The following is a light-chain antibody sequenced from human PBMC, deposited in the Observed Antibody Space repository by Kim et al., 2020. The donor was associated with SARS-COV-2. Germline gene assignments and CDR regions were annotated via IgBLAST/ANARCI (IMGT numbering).Light chain of an antibody. V-gene: IGLV3-19*01. J-gene: IGLJ2*01. CDR3: NSRDRSGNHVI. CDR1: ILRNYY. CDR2: GKN. Sequence: ACGQTDSIKCQEDILRNYYPTSYQQKPGQAPVLVIYGKNNRPSGIPDRFSGSSSGNTASLTITGAQAEDEADYYCNSRDRSGNHVIFGGGTQLTVL.